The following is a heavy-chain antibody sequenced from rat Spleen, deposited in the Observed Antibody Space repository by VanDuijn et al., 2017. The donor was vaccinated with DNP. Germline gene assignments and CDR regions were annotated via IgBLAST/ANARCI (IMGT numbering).Heavy chain of an antibody. D-gene: IGHD1-12*01. Sequence: QVQLKESGPGLVQPSQTLSLTCTVSGFSLTNYHVNWVRQPPGKGLEWMGRIQSGGNTDYNSALKSRLTISRDTSTNQVFLELYSLQIDDTGTYYCARDGPTGAMIAWGQGISVTVSS. CDR1: GFSLTNYH. V-gene: IGHV2S1*01. CDR3: ARDGPTGAMIA. J-gene: IGHJ4*01. CDR2: IQSGGNT.